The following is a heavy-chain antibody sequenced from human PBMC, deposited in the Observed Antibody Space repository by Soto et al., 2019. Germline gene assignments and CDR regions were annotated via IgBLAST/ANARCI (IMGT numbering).Heavy chain of an antibody. CDR3: AYSSGSDDYYFDY. CDR2: IYYSGST. V-gene: IGHV4-31*03. Sequence: SETLSLTCTVSGGSISSGGYYWSWIRQHPGKGLEWIGYIYYSGSTYYNPSLKSRVTISVDTSKNQFSLKLSSVTAADTAVYYCAYSSGSDDYYFDYWGQGTLVTVSS. D-gene: IGHD5-12*01. CDR1: GGSISSGGYY. J-gene: IGHJ4*02.